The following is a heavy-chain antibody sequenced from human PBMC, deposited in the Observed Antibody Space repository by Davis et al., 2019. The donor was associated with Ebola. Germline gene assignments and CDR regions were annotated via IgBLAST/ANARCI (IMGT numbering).Heavy chain of an antibody. CDR2: IYSGGST. Sequence: GESLKISCAASGFSFSSYWMSWVRQAPGKGLEWVSVIYSGGSTYYADSVKGRFTISRDNSKNTLYLQMNSLRAEDTAVYYCARHDYGDSHFDYWGQGTLVTVSS. CDR3: ARHDYGDSHFDY. D-gene: IGHD4-17*01. V-gene: IGHV3-66*04. J-gene: IGHJ4*02. CDR1: GFSFSSYW.